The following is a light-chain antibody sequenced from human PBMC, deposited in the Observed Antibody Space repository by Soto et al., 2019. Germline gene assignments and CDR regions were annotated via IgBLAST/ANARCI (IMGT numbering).Light chain of an antibody. CDR3: QQYYSIPYT. CDR2: WAS. V-gene: IGKV4-1*01. CDR1: QSVLSSSNTKNF. Sequence: DIVLTQSPDSLAVSLGERATINCTSSQSVLSSSNTKNFLAWYQQNPGQPPKLLIYWASTRESGVPDRVSGIGSGTDFTRTISSLQAEDVAVYYCQQYYSIPYTFGQGTKLEIK. J-gene: IGKJ2*01.